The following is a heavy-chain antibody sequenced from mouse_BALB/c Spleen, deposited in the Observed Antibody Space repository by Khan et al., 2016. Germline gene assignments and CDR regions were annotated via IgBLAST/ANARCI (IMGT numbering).Heavy chain of an antibody. CDR1: GYSITSDYA. J-gene: IGHJ3*01. CDR2: ISYSGST. CDR3: ARSYGSSPFVY. V-gene: IGHV3-2*02. D-gene: IGHD1-1*01. Sequence: VQLKQSGPGLVKPSQSLSLTCTVTGYSITSDYAWNWIRQFPGNKLEWMGYISYSGSTSYNPSLKSRISITRDTSKNQFFLQLNSVTTEDTATYYCARSYGSSPFVYWGQGTLVTVSA.